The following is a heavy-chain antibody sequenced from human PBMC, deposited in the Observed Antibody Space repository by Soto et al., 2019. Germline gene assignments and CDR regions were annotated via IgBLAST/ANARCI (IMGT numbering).Heavy chain of an antibody. CDR3: ATELNDYPYYFDH. J-gene: IGHJ4*02. D-gene: IGHD4-17*01. CDR1: GLTFSPTW. Sequence: PGGSLRLSCAASGLTFSPTWMHWVRQAPGKGLEWVARINSDASSKTYADAVKGRFTISRDNATATVYLHMSSLSLEDTAVYYCATELNDYPYYFDHWGQGTLVTASS. CDR2: INSDASSK. V-gene: IGHV3-74*03.